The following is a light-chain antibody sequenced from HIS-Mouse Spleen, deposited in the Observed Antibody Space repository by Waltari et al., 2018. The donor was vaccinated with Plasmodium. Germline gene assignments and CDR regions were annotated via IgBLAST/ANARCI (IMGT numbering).Light chain of an antibody. CDR3: QQYNNWSFT. J-gene: IGKJ3*01. Sequence: EIVITQSPATLSVSPGGTATLACRASQSVRSNLAWYPQKPGQAPRLLIYGASTRATGIPARFSGSGSGTEFTLTISSLQSEDFAVYYCQQYNNWSFTFGPGTKVDIK. CDR1: QSVRSN. CDR2: GAS. V-gene: IGKV3-15*01.